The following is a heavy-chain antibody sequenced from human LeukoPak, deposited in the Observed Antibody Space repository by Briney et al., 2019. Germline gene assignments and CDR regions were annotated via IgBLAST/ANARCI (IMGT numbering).Heavy chain of an antibody. CDR1: GFTFSSYA. CDR2: ISGSGGST. Sequence: PGGSLRLSCAASGFTFSSYAMSWVRQAPGKGLEWVSAISGSGGSTYYADSVKGRFTISRDNSKNTLYLQMNSLRAEDTAVYYCAKVDLDYYYDSSGYYYAFDYWGQGTLVTVSS. J-gene: IGHJ4*02. CDR3: AKVDLDYYYDSSGYYYAFDY. D-gene: IGHD3-22*01. V-gene: IGHV3-23*01.